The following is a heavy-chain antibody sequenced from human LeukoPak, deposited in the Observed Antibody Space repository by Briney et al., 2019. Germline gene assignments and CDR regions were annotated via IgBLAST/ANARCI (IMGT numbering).Heavy chain of an antibody. CDR1: GGTFSSYA. D-gene: IGHD3-22*01. Sequence: SVKVSCKASGGTFSSYAISWVRQAPGQGLEWMGGIIPIFGTANYAQKFQGRVTITTDESTSTAYMELSSLRSDDTAVYYCARDFDSSGYYLLGYYYGMDVWGQGTTVTVSS. CDR2: IIPIFGTA. V-gene: IGHV1-69*05. CDR3: ARDFDSSGYYLLGYYYGMDV. J-gene: IGHJ6*02.